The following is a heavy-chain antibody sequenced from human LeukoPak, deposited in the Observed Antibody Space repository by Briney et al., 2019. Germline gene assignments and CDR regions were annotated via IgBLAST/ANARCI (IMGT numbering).Heavy chain of an antibody. Sequence: SETLSLTCTVSGGSISSYYWSWIRQPAGKGLEWIGRIYTSGSTNYNASLKGRVSMSVDASKNQFSLKLSSVTAADTAVFYCARENSGSYREFDYWGQGTLVTVSS. V-gene: IGHV4-4*07. D-gene: IGHD1-26*01. CDR2: IYTSGST. CDR1: GGSISSYY. CDR3: ARENSGSYREFDY. J-gene: IGHJ4*02.